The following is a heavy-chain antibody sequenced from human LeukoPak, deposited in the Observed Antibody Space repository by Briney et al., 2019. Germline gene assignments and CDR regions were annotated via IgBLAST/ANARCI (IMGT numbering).Heavy chain of an antibody. Sequence: PGGSLRLSCAASGFTFSSYGMHWVRQAPGKGLEWVAFIRYDGGNKYYADSVKGRFTISRDNSKNTLYLQMNSLRAEGTAVYYCAKEQGVIDPTLFQHWGQGTLVTVSS. V-gene: IGHV3-30*02. J-gene: IGHJ1*01. CDR3: AKEQGVIDPTLFQH. CDR2: IRYDGGNK. D-gene: IGHD3-10*01. CDR1: GFTFSSYG.